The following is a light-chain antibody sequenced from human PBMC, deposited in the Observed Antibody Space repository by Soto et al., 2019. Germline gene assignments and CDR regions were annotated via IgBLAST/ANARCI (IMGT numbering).Light chain of an antibody. J-gene: IGKJ2*01. CDR3: QQYGSSPYT. CDR2: AAS. Sequence: EIVLTQSPGTLSLSPGERATLSCRASQSVSSSYLAWYQQKSGQAPRLLIFAASSRATGIPDRFNGSGSGTDFTLTISRLDPEDFAVYYCQQYGSSPYTFGQGTKLEIK. CDR1: QSVSSSY. V-gene: IGKV3-20*01.